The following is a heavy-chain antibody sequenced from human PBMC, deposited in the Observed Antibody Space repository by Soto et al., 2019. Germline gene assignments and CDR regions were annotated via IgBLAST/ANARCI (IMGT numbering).Heavy chain of an antibody. D-gene: IGHD3-3*01. CDR1: GSDFSTYS. CDR3: ARLYYDYV. V-gene: IGHV3-48*02. CDR2: VSMDSDTI. Sequence: GGSLRLSCRASGSDFSTYSMNWVRQAPGKGLEWIAYVSMDSDTIHYADSVKGRFTTSRDDAENSLFLQMNSLRDEDTATYYCARLYYDYVWGQGTTVTVSS. J-gene: IGHJ6*02.